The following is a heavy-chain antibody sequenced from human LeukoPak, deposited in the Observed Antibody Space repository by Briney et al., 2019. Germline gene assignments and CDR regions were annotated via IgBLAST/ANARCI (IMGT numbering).Heavy chain of an antibody. Sequence: SETLSLTCAVSGGSISSSNWWSWVRQPPGKGLEWIGEIYHSGSTNYNPSLKSRVTISVDKSKNQFSLKLSSVTAADTAVYYCARNDYYDSSGYYYWGQGTLVTVSS. CDR2: IYHSGST. CDR3: ARNDYYDSSGYYY. J-gene: IGHJ4*02. V-gene: IGHV4-4*02. D-gene: IGHD3-22*01. CDR1: GGSISSSNW.